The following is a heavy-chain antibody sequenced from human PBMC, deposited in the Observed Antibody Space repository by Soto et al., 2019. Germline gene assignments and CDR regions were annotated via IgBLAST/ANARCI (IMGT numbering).Heavy chain of an antibody. CDR3: ARGAVPSTSLFDY. Sequence: GRSLTLSCAVSGFTLTTCSINWVRQAPGKGLEWMSCINTNGFTIYYAETVKGRFTISRDYAKNSLYLQMDSLRHEDTAVYYCARGAVPSTSLFDYWGLGNMVTVSS. CDR2: INTNGFTI. J-gene: IGHJ4*01. V-gene: IGHV3-48*02. CDR1: GFTLTTCS. D-gene: IGHD6-19*01.